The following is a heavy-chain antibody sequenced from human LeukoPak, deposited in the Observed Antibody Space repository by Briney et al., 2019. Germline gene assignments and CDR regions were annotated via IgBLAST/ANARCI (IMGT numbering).Heavy chain of an antibody. CDR1: GYTFTDYY. CDR2: INPNSGGT. Sequence: ASVKVSCKASGYTFTDYYMHWVRQAPGQGLEWMGWINPNSGGTNYAQKFQGRVTMTGDTSISTAYMELSRLRSDDTAVYYCARGRDSSSWYRDWGQGTLVTVSS. CDR3: ARGRDSSSWYRD. J-gene: IGHJ4*02. V-gene: IGHV1-2*02. D-gene: IGHD6-13*01.